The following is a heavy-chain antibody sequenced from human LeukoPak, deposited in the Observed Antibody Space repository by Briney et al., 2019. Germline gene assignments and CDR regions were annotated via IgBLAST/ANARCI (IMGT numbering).Heavy chain of an antibody. V-gene: IGHV3-30*02. D-gene: IGHD3-10*01. Sequence: GGSLRLSCAASGFTFSSYGMHWVRQAPGKGLEWVAFIRYDGGNKYYADSVKGRFTISRDNSKNTLYLQMNSLRAEDTAVYYCAKESYYGSGSYYTPDDAFDIWGQGTMVTVSS. CDR1: GFTFSSYG. CDR2: IRYDGGNK. CDR3: AKESYYGSGSYYTPDDAFDI. J-gene: IGHJ3*02.